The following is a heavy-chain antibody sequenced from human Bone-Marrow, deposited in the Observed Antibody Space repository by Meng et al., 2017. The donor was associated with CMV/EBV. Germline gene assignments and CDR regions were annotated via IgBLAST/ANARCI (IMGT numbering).Heavy chain of an antibody. CDR2: IQEDGSEK. D-gene: IGHD2-2*02. CDR1: QSTLTTYW. V-gene: IGHV3-7*01. Sequence: GASLKISCTSSQSTLTTYWMNWVRQAPGKGLEWVANIQEDGSEKYYVDSVKGRFTISRDNAKNSLHLQMNSLRAEDTAVYYGARVTPCAFDIVVVPAAISFDAFDFWGQGTMVTVSS. CDR3: ARVTPCAFDIVVVPAAISFDAFDF. J-gene: IGHJ3*01.